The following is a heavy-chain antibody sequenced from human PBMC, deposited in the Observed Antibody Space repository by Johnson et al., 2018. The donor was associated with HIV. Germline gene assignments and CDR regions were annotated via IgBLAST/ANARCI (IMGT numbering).Heavy chain of an antibody. Sequence: VQLVESGGGLIQPGGSLRLSCAASGFTVSSNYMSWVRQAPGKGLEWVSGISWNSGSIGYADSVKGRFTISRDNAKNSLYLQMNSLRAEDTALYYCAKPPSMGADVFAIWGHGTMVTVSS. CDR1: GFTVSSNY. CDR2: ISWNSGSI. V-gene: IGHV3-9*01. CDR3: AKPPSMGADVFAI. D-gene: IGHD3-16*01. J-gene: IGHJ3*02.